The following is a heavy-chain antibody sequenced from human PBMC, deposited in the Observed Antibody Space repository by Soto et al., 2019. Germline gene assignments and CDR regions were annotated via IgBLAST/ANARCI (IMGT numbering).Heavy chain of an antibody. CDR2: ISSSSSYI. V-gene: IGHV3-21*01. D-gene: IGHD3-3*01. CDR3: ARDQTVFGVVIPEPYYYYYSMDV. CDR1: GFTFSSYS. J-gene: IGHJ6*02. Sequence: GGSLRLSCAASGFTFSSYSMNWVRQAPGKGLEWVSSISSSSSYIYYADSVKGRFTISRDSAKNSLYLQMNSLGAEDTAVYYCARDQTVFGVVIPEPYYYYYSMDVWGQGTTVTSP.